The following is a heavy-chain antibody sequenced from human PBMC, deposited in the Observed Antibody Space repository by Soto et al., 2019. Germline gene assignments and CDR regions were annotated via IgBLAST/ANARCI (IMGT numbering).Heavy chain of an antibody. D-gene: IGHD5-18*01. V-gene: IGHV4-30-2*01. CDR1: GGSISSGGYP. CDR3: ARGGYSYGYVSYYYGMDV. Sequence: SETLSLTCAVSGGSISSGGYPWSWIRQPPGKGLEWIGYIYHSGSTYYNPSLKSRVTISVDRSKNQFSLKLSSVTAADTAVYYCARGGYSYGYVSYYYGMDVWGQGTTVTVSS. CDR2: IYHSGST. J-gene: IGHJ6*02.